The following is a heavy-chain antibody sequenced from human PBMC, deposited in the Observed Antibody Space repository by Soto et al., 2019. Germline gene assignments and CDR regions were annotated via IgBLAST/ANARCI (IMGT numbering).Heavy chain of an antibody. CDR2: FDPGDGQR. CDR3: ATDAMGDAFEM. V-gene: IGHV1-24*01. J-gene: IGHJ3*02. Sequence: QVQMVQSGAEVKKPGASVKVSCQVSGYTLNEISMHWVRQAPGKGLEWMGGFDPGDGQRIYAQNFQGRVTMNEDTSTHTAYMELSSLTSEDTAMYFCATDAMGDAFEMWGQGTMVTVS. CDR1: GYTLNEIS.